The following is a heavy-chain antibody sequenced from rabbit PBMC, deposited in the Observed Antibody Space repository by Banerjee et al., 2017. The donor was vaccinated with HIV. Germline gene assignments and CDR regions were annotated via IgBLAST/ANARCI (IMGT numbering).Heavy chain of an antibody. CDR1: GFDFSSYG. V-gene: IGHV1S47*01. J-gene: IGHJ4*01. CDR3: VRDDYGDIDL. Sequence: QEQLVESGGGLVKPGASLTLSCTVSGFDFSSYGVSWVRQAPGKGLEWIGYIDPVFDSTYYASWVNGRFTISSHNAQNTLYLQMNGLTAADTATYFCVRDDYGDIDLWGPGTLVTVS. D-gene: IGHD2-1*01. CDR2: IDPVFDST.